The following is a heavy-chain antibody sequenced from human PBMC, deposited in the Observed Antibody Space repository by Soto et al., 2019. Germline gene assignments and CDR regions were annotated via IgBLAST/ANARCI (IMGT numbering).Heavy chain of an antibody. V-gene: IGHV1-3*01. CDR3: ARARCSSTSCYTALNYYYYAMDV. Sequence: ASVKVSCKASGYTFTSYAMHWVRQAPGQRLEWMGWVNAGNGNTKYSQKFQGRVTITRDTSASTAYMELSSLRSEDTAVYYCARARCSSTSCYTALNYYYYAMDVWGQGTTVTVSS. CDR1: GYTFTSYA. J-gene: IGHJ6*02. D-gene: IGHD2-2*02. CDR2: VNAGNGNT.